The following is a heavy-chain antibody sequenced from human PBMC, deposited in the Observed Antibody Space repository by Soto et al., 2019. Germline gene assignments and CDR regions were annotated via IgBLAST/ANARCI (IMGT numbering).Heavy chain of an antibody. CDR3: ERNFYGARDFFGWGSYYSDS. CDR2: TYYNSIWYT. V-gene: IGHV6-1*01. CDR1: GDSVSTNTAT. Sequence: SQTLSLTCAISGDSVSTNTATWNWIRKSPSRGLEWLGRTYYNSIWYTDFGPSLKSRITISPDTSKNQFSLQLKSVTPEDTAVYYCERNFYGARDFFGWGSYYSDSWGQGTLVTVSS. J-gene: IGHJ5*01. D-gene: IGHD3-10*01.